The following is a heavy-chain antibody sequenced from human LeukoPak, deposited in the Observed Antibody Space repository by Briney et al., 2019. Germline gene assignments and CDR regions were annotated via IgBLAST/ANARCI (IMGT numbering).Heavy chain of an antibody. Sequence: SETLSLTCTVSGGSISSSSYYWGWIRQPPGEGLEWIGSIYYSGSTYYNPSLKSRVTISVDTSKNQFSLKLSSVTAADTAVYYCARGVDSSGLDYWGQGTLVTVSS. CDR2: IYYSGST. V-gene: IGHV4-39*07. CDR1: GGSISSSSYY. J-gene: IGHJ4*02. D-gene: IGHD3-22*01. CDR3: ARGVDSSGLDY.